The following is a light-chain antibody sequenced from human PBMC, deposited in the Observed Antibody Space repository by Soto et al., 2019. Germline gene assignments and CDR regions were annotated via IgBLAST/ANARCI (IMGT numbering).Light chain of an antibody. CDR2: TTS. CDR3: QQGFSRPRT. V-gene: IGKV1-39*01. J-gene: IGKJ1*01. CDR1: QSIRSD. Sequence: DIQMTQSPSSLSASVGDRVTITCRASQSIRSDLNWYQKRPGKAPKLLIYTTSNLESGVPSRFSGSGSGTDFTLTISNLQPEDFATYFCQQGFSRPRTFGLGTTVEVK.